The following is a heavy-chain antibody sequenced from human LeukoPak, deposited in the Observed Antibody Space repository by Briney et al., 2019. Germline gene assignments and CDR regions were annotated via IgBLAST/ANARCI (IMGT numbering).Heavy chain of an antibody. CDR3: AKTQLATFDY. CDR1: GFTFSSYG. CDR2: ISGSGGRA. Sequence: GGSLRLSCAASGFTFSSYGMSWVRQAPGKGLEWVSLISGSGGRAYYADSVKGRFTISRDNSKNTLYLQMNSLRAEDTAVYYCAKTQLATFDYWGQGTLVTVSS. D-gene: IGHD6-13*01. J-gene: IGHJ4*02. V-gene: IGHV3-23*01.